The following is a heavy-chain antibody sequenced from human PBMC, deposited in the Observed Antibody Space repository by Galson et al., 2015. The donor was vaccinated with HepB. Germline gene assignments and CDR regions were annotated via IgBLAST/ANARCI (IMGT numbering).Heavy chain of an antibody. V-gene: IGHV3-66*02. D-gene: IGHD3-3*01. J-gene: IGHJ6*02. CDR1: GFTVSSSS. CDR2: IHLGGST. CDR3: AGERGRTVFGVVTQRDGMDV. Sequence: SLRLSCAASGFTVSSSSMTWVRQAPGKGLEWVSIIHLGGSTYYADPVKGRFTIPRDNSKNTLYLQRNSRRAEDTAVYYCAGERGRTVFGVVTQRDGMDVWGQGTTVTVSS.